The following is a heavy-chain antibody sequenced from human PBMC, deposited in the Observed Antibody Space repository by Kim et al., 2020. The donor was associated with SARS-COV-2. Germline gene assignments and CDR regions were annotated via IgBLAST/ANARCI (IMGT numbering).Heavy chain of an antibody. CDR3: ARSEVATIRKQFDY. CDR2: ISSSSSYI. CDR1: GFTFSSYS. Sequence: GGSLRLSCAASGFTFSSYSMNWVRQAPGKGLEWVSSISSSSSYIYYADSVKGRFTISRDNAKNSLYLQMNSLRAEDTAVYYCARSEVATIRKQFDYWGQGTLVTVSS. J-gene: IGHJ4*02. D-gene: IGHD5-12*01. V-gene: IGHV3-21*01.